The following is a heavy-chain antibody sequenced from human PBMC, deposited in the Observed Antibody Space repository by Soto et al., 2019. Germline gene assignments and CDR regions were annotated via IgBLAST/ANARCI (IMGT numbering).Heavy chain of an antibody. CDR3: AAGTTVVTPDDAFDI. V-gene: IGHV1-8*01. J-gene: IGHJ3*02. CDR2: MNPNNGNT. Sequence: GASVKVSCKASGYTFTNYDFNWVRQATGQGLEWMGWMNPNNGNTDYAQKFRGRITLTSITSTSTAYMELSSLRSEDTAVYYCAAGTTVVTPDDAFDIWGQGTMVTVSS. D-gene: IGHD2-21*02. CDR1: GYTFTNYD.